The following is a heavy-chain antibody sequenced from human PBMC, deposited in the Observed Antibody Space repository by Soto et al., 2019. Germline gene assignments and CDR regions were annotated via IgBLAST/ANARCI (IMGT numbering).Heavy chain of an antibody. V-gene: IGHV3-74*01. J-gene: IGHJ4*02. D-gene: IGHD4-17*01. CDR2: INSDGSST. Sequence: EVQLVESGGGLVQPGGSLRLSCAASGFTLNIYWMHWVRQAPGKGLVWVSRINSDGSSTSYADSVKGRFNSSRDNARNTLYLQMNSLRSADTAVYYCARVAYGDLGYWGQGTLVTVSS. CDR3: ARVAYGDLGY. CDR1: GFTLNIYW.